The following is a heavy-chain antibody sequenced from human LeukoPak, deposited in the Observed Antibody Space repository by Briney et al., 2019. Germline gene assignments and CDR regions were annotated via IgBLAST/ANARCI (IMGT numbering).Heavy chain of an antibody. D-gene: IGHD6-19*01. J-gene: IGHJ2*01. Sequence: GGSLRLSCAASGFTFSSYAMSWVRQAPGKGLEWVSAISGSGGSTYYADSVKGRFTISRDNSKNTLYLQMNSLRAEDTAVYYCAKQSSGWYSPYWYFDLWGRGTLVTISS. CDR3: AKQSSGWYSPYWYFDL. CDR1: GFTFSSYA. CDR2: ISGSGGST. V-gene: IGHV3-23*01.